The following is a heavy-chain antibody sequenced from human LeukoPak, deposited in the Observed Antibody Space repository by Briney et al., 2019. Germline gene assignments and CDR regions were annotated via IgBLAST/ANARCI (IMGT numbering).Heavy chain of an antibody. J-gene: IGHJ4*02. CDR3: ARGTPSDYGDYGSWYFDY. CDR1: GGSISSYY. D-gene: IGHD4-17*01. V-gene: IGHV4-59*01. Sequence: SETLSLTCTVSGGSISSYYWSWIRQPPGKGLEWIGYIYYSGSTNYNPSLKSRVTISVDTSKNQFSLKLSSVTAADTAVYYCARGTPSDYGDYGSWYFDYWGQGTLVTVSS. CDR2: IYYSGST.